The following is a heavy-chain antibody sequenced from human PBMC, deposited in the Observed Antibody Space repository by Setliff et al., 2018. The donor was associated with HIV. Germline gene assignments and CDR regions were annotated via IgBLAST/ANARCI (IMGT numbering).Heavy chain of an antibody. CDR1: GYAFTSYY. CDR3: ARAGYSSGWYSA. Sequence: SVKVSCKASGYAFTSYYMHWVRQAPGPGLEWMGMINPSGGRTSYAQKFQGRVTITADESTSTAYMELSSLRSEDTAVYYCARAGYSSGWYSAWGQGTLVTVSS. CDR2: INPSGGRT. D-gene: IGHD6-19*01. V-gene: IGHV1-46*01. J-gene: IGHJ5*02.